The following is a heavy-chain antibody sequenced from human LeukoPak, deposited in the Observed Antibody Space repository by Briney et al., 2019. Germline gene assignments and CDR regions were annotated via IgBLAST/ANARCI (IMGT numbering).Heavy chain of an antibody. J-gene: IGHJ6*03. V-gene: IGHV1-69*04. CDR1: GYTFTSYD. CDR2: IIPILGIA. Sequence: ASVKVSCKASGYTFTSYDINWVRQAPGQGLEWMGRIIPILGIANYAQKFQGRVTITTDESTSTAYMELSSLRSEDTAVYYCARDVNKNYYYMDVWGKGTTVTVSS. CDR3: ARDVNKNYYYMDV.